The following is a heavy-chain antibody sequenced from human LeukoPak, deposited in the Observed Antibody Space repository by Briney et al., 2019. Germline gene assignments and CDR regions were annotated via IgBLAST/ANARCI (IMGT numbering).Heavy chain of an antibody. CDR1: GGSISYYY. V-gene: IGHV4-59*08. CDR3: ARKGSYCSSTSCYGWFDP. CDR2: IYYSGST. Sequence: SETLSLTCTVSGGSISYYYWSWIRQSPGKGLEWIGYIYYSGSTNYNPSLKSRVTISVDTSKNQFSLKLSSVTAADTAVYYCARKGSYCSSTSCYGWFDPWGQGTLVTVSS. D-gene: IGHD2-2*01. J-gene: IGHJ5*02.